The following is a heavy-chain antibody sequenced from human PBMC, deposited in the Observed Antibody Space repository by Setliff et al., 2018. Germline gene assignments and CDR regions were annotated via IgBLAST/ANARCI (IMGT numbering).Heavy chain of an antibody. CDR1: GYIFAGYY. CDR3: ARGGVAAAGKKGVFEH. CDR2: INPISGGA. V-gene: IGHV1-2*02. D-gene: IGHD6-13*01. Sequence: ASVKVSCKASGYIFAGYYMHWVRQTPGQGLEWMGWINPISGGANYAQKFQGRVTLTRDTSTSTIYLELTSLRSDDTAVYYCARGGVAAAGKKGVFEHWGQGTLVTVSS. J-gene: IGHJ4*02.